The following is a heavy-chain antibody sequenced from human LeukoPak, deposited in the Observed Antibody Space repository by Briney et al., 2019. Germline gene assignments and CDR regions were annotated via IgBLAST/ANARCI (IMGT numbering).Heavy chain of an antibody. CDR3: ARAEPPDYYDFWGGYPSYYYYYMDV. Sequence: PGGSLRLSCAASGFTFSSYSMNWVRQAPGKGLEWVSSISSSSSYIYYADSVKGRFTISRDNAKNSLYLQMNSLRAEDTAVYYCARAEPPDYYDFWGGYPSYYYYYMDVWGKGTTVTVSS. D-gene: IGHD3-3*01. CDR2: ISSSSSYI. CDR1: GFTFSSYS. J-gene: IGHJ6*03. V-gene: IGHV3-21*01.